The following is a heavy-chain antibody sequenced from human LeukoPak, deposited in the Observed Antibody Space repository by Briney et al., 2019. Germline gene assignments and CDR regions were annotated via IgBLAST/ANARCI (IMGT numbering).Heavy chain of an antibody. D-gene: IGHD3-22*01. CDR2: ISTSVSYI. Sequence: GGSLRLSCAASGFTFSDYSMNRVRQAPGKWLEWLSYISTSVSYIYYADAVKGRFTISRDNAKNSLYLQMNSLRAEDTAVYYCARHVVAVGFDYWGQGTLVTVSS. J-gene: IGHJ4*02. CDR3: ARHVVAVGFDY. V-gene: IGHV3-21*01. CDR1: GFTFSDYS.